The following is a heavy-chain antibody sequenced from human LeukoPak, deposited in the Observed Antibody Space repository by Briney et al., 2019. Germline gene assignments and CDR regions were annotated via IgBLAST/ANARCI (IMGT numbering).Heavy chain of an antibody. V-gene: IGHV4-4*09. Sequence: SETLSLTCTVSGGSISSYYWSLIRHPPGKGLEWIGYIYTSGSTTYNPSLKSRVTISVDTSKNQFSLKLSSVTAADTAVYCCARHGPYYYDRVFDPWGQGTLVSVSS. CDR1: GGSISSYY. J-gene: IGHJ5*02. CDR3: ARHGPYYYDRVFDP. CDR2: IYTSGST. D-gene: IGHD3-22*01.